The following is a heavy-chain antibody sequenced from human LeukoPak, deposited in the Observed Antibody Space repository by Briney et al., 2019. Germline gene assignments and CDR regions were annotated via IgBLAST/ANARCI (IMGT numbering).Heavy chain of an antibody. CDR3: AKGQAQAVGPRRFDY. D-gene: IGHD6-6*01. Sequence: QTGGSLILSCAVYGFMLSNFAVRSVRQAPGKGLGCIPTIYYRGGNTYSAPCVEGRFTVSRDNAKHHLYLQMDSLRTEDTVVYYCAKGQAQAVGPRRFDYWGQGTLVTVSS. J-gene: IGHJ4*02. CDR2: IYYRGGNT. CDR1: GFMLSNFA. V-gene: IGHV3-23*01.